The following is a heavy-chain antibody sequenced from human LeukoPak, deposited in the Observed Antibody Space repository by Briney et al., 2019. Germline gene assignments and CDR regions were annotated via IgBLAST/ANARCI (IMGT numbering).Heavy chain of an antibody. J-gene: IGHJ4*02. V-gene: IGHV3-23*01. CDR3: AKSPPSVLRFLEWLLLPYFDY. D-gene: IGHD3-3*01. Sequence: PGGSLRLSCAASGFTFSSYAMSWVRQAPGKGLEWVSAISGSGGSTYYADSVKGRFTISRDNSKNTLYLQMNSLRAEDTAVYYCAKSPPSVLRFLEWLLLPYFDYWGQGTLVTVSS. CDR2: ISGSGGST. CDR1: GFTFSSYA.